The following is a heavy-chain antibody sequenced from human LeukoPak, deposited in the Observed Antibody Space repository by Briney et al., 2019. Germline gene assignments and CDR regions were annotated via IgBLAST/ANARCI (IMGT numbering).Heavy chain of an antibody. CDR2: ISSSSSTI. J-gene: IGHJ4*02. CDR3: ARPYYYGSGSYSVPAD. D-gene: IGHD3-10*01. CDR1: GFTFSSYS. Sequence: GGSLRLSCAASGFTFSSYSRNWVRQAPGKGLEWVSYISSSSSTIYYADSVKGRFTISRDNAKNSLYLQMNSLRAEDTAVYYCARPYYYGSGSYSVPADWGQGTLVTVSS. V-gene: IGHV3-48*01.